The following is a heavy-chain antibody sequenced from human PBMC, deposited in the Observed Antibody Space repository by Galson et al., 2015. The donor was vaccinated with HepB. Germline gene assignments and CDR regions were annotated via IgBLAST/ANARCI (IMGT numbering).Heavy chain of an antibody. CDR3: TRRPFWSSKESHTFDL. CDR2: SIPISGTT. V-gene: IGHV1-69*13. Sequence: SVKVSCKASGGTISSYSISWVRQAPGQGLEWMGVSIPISGTTNYAQKFQGRVTITADESTTTAYMELSSLRSEDTAIYYCTRRPFWSSKESHTFDLWGQGTMVIVSS. D-gene: IGHD3-3*01. J-gene: IGHJ3*01. CDR1: GGTISSYS.